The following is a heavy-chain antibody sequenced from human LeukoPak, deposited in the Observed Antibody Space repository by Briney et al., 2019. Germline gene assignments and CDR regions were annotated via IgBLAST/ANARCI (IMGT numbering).Heavy chain of an antibody. V-gene: IGHV4-34*01. CDR3: ARGPPRYYYDSSGYYTNSQLQLRSYESDDAFDI. J-gene: IGHJ3*02. CDR1: GGSFSGYY. Sequence: SETLSLTCAVYGGSFSGYYWSWIRQPPGKGLEWIGEINHSGSTNYNPSLKSRVTISVDTSKNQFSLKLSSVTAADTAVYYCARGPPRYYYDSSGYYTNSQLQLRSYESDDAFDIWGQGTMVTVSS. CDR2: INHSGST. D-gene: IGHD3-22*01.